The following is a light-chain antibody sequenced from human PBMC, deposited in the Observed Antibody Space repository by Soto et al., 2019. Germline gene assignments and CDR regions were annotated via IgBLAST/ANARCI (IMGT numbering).Light chain of an antibody. V-gene: IGLV3-21*04. J-gene: IGLJ1*01. CDR3: QVWDSSSDHPLV. CDR2: YDS. Sequence: SYELTQPPSVSVAPGKTARITCGGNNIGSKSVHWYQQKPGQAPVLVIYYDSDRPSGIPERFSGSNSGNTATLTISRVEAGDEADYYFQVWDSSSDHPLVFGTGTKLTVL. CDR1: NIGSKS.